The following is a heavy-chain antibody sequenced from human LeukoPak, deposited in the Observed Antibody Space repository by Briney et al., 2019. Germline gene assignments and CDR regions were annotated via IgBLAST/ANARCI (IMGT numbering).Heavy chain of an antibody. CDR3: ARLNGDYSNYYGMDV. D-gene: IGHD4-11*01. J-gene: IGHJ6*02. CDR1: GYSFTTYW. CDR2: IYPGDSDT. V-gene: IGHV5-51*01. Sequence: GESLKISCKGSGYSFTTYWIAWVRQMPGKGLEWMGIIYPGDSDTRYSPSFQGQVTISADKSISTAYLQWSSLKASDTAMYYCARLNGDYSNYYGMDVWGQGTTVTVSS.